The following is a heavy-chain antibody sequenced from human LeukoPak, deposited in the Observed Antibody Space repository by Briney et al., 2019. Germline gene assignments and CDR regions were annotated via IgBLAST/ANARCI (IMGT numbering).Heavy chain of an antibody. Sequence: SETLSLTCAVSGGPISSSNWWSWVRQPPGKGLEWIGEIYHSGSTNYNPSLKSRVTISVDKSKNQFSLKLSSVTAADTAVYYCARSGFGEWTGNYYYYGMDVWGQGTTVTVSS. CDR3: ARSGFGEWTGNYYYYGMDV. CDR2: IYHSGST. D-gene: IGHD3-10*01. J-gene: IGHJ6*02. CDR1: GGPISSSNW. V-gene: IGHV4-4*02.